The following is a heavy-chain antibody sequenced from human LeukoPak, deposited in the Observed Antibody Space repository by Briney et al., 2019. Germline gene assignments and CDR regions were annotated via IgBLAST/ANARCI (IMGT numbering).Heavy chain of an antibody. CDR2: IYSGGST. CDR1: GFTVSSNY. Sequence: GGSLRLSCAASGFTVSSNYMSWVRQAPGKGLEWVSVIYSGGSTYYADSVKGRLTISRDNSKNTLYLQMNSLRAEDTAVYYCARGPSMVPNHFDYWGQGTLVTVSS. J-gene: IGHJ4*02. V-gene: IGHV3-53*01. CDR3: ARGPSMVPNHFDY. D-gene: IGHD3-10*01.